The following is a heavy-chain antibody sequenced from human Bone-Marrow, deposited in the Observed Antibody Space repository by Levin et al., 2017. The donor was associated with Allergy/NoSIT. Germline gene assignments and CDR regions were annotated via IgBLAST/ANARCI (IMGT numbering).Heavy chain of an antibody. CDR2: FDPEDGDT. CDR3: TAGPRGKYDLFDY. J-gene: IGHJ4*02. D-gene: IGHD1-26*01. Sequence: ASVKVSCKVSGYRLTELSIHWVRHRPGKGLEWMGGFDPEDGDTVYAQNLQGRVTMTEDTSARTAYMELSSLGFEDTAIYYCTAGPRGKYDLFDYWGQGTQVNVSS. CDR1: GYRLTELS. V-gene: IGHV1-24*01.